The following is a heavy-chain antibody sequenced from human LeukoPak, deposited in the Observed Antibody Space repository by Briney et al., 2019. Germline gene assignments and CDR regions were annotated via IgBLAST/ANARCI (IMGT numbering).Heavy chain of an antibody. CDR1: GFTFDSYA. D-gene: IGHD6-13*01. CDR2: ITYDGTNK. J-gene: IGHJ4*02. CDR3: ARDLEGIAAAGTDY. Sequence: PGGSLRLSCAASGFTFDSYALHWVRQAPGKGLEWLAIITYDGTNKYYADSVKGRFTISRDNSKNTLYLQMNSLRAEDTAVYYCARDLEGIAAAGTDYWGQGTLVTVSS. V-gene: IGHV3-30*14.